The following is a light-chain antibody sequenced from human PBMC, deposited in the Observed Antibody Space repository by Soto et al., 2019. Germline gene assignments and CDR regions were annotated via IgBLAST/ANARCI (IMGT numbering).Light chain of an antibody. V-gene: IGLV1-40*01. CDR3: QSYDSSLSGSGV. J-gene: IGLJ2*01. CDR2: SNS. Sequence: QSALTQPPSVSGAPGQRVTISCTGSSSNIGAGYDVHWYQQRPGTAPKLLIYSNSFRPSGVPDRFSGSKSGTSASLAITGLQAEDEADYSCQSYDSSLSGSGVFGGGTQLTVL. CDR1: SSNIGAGYD.